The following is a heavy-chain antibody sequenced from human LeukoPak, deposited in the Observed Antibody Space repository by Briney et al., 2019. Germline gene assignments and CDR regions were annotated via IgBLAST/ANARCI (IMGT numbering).Heavy chain of an antibody. CDR1: GFTFSSYS. Sequence: GGSLRLSCAASGFTFSSYSMNWVRQAPGKGLEWVSVIYSGGSTYYADSVKGRFTISRDNSKNTLYLQMNSLRAEDTAVYYCAREGVAGNPFYYYYGMDVWGQGTTVTVSS. V-gene: IGHV3-66*01. J-gene: IGHJ6*02. D-gene: IGHD6-19*01. CDR3: AREGVAGNPFYYYYGMDV. CDR2: IYSGGST.